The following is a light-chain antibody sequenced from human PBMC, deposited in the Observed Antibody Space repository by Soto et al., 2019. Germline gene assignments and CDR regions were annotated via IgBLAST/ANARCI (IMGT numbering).Light chain of an antibody. Sequence: QSALTQPASVSGAPGQSITISCTGTSSDVGGYNYVSWYQQHPGKAPKLMIYEVSNRPSGVSNRFSGSTSGNTASLTISVLQAEYEADYYCSSYTSSSTYVFETGTKLTVL. CDR1: SSDVGGYNY. CDR2: EVS. V-gene: IGLV2-14*01. J-gene: IGLJ1*01. CDR3: SSYTSSSTYV.